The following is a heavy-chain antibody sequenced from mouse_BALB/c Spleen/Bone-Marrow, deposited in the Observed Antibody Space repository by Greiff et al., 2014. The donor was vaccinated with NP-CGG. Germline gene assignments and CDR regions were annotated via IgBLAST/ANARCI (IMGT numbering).Heavy chain of an antibody. CDR2: IDPENGNT. V-gene: IGHV14-1*02. Sequence: VQLQQSGAEIVRPGALVKLSCRASGFNIKGYYMQWVKQRPEQGLEWIGWIDPENGNTIYDPKFQGKASITADTSSNTAYLQLSSLTSEDTAVYYCARGDGYAMDYWGQGTSVTVSS. CDR3: ARGDGYAMDY. CDR1: GFNIKGYY. J-gene: IGHJ4*01.